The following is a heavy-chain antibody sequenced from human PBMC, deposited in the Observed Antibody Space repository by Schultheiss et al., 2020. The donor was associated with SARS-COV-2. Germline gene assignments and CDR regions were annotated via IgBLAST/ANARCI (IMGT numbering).Heavy chain of an antibody. J-gene: IGHJ4*02. V-gene: IGHV4-59*05. CDR2: IYYSGST. CDR1: GGPINSFY. CDR3: ARYRVGCSSTSCFCFDY. D-gene: IGHD2-2*01. Sequence: SETLSLTCTVSGGPINSFYWSWIRQPPGKGLEWIGSIYYSGSTYYNPSLKSRVTISVDTSKNQFSLKLSSVTAADTAVYYCARYRVGCSSTSCFCFDYWGQGTLVTVSS.